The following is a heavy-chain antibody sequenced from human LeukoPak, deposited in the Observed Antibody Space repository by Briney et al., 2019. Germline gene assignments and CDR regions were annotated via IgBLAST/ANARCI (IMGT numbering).Heavy chain of an antibody. Sequence: SETLSLTCAVYGGSFSGYYWSWIRQPPGKGLEWIGEINHSGSTNYNPSLKSRVTISVDTSKNQFSLKLSSVTAADTAVYYCARGRTVEMATMTWFDPWAQGTLVTVSS. CDR2: INHSGST. J-gene: IGHJ5*02. D-gene: IGHD5-12*01. CDR3: ARGRTVEMATMTWFDP. CDR1: GGSFSGYY. V-gene: IGHV4-34*01.